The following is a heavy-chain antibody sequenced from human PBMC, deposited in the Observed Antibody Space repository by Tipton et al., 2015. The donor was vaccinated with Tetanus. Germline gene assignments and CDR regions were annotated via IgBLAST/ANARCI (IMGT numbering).Heavy chain of an antibody. V-gene: IGHV4-59*01. CDR3: ARLTGHSMDVVDYYYFGMDV. CDR1: GGSINNYY. Sequence: TLYLTCTVSGGSINNYYWSWIRQPPGKGLEWIGYIYYTGSTNYNPSLKSGVTISLDTSKNQFSLKLTSVSAADTAVYYCARLTGHSMDVVDYYYFGMDVWGQGTKVTVSS. D-gene: IGHD2-21*01. CDR2: IYYTGST. J-gene: IGHJ6*02.